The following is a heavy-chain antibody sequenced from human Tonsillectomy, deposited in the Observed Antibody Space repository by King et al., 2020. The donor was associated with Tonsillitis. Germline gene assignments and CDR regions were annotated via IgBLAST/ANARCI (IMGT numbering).Heavy chain of an antibody. CDR1: GFTFSSYG. J-gene: IGHJ4*02. D-gene: IGHD6-6*01. CDR3: ANLGDEYSSSAGDY. CDR2: ISYDGSNK. V-gene: IGHV3-30*18. Sequence: VQLVESGGGVVQPGRSLRLSCAASGFTFSSYGMHWVRQAPGKGLEWVAVISYDGSNKYYADSVKGRFTISRDNSKNTLYLQMNSLRSEDTAVYYDANLGDEYSSSAGDYWGQGTLVTVSS.